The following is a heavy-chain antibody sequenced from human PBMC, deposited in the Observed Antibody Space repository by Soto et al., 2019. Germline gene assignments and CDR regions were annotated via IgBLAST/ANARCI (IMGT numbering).Heavy chain of an antibody. V-gene: IGHV1-46*01. J-gene: IGHJ6*02. CDR2: INPSGGST. CDR3: ARDQGYCSGGSCPGVYYYYGMDV. CDR1: GYTFTSYY. Sequence: ASVKVSCKASGYTFTSYYMHWVRQAPGQGLEWMGIINPSGGSTSYAQKFQGRVTMTRDTSTSTVYMELSSLRSEDTAVYYCARDQGYCSGGSCPGVYYYYGMDVWGQGTTVTVSS. D-gene: IGHD2-15*01.